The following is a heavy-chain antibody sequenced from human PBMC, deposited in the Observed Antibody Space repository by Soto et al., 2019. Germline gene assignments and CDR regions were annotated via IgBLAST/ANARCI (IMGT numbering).Heavy chain of an antibody. CDR1: GFTFDAYP. CDR2: LAWDGGSI. Sequence: EVQLVESGGGLVQPGRSLRLSCADSGFTFDAYPMHWVRQAPGKGLEWVAGLAWDGGSIEYVDSVEGRFTISRDNAKNSLYLQMSSLRDEDTALYYCVRDDAFDFCGQGTQVTVSS. V-gene: IGHV3-9*01. CDR3: VRDDAFDF. J-gene: IGHJ3*01.